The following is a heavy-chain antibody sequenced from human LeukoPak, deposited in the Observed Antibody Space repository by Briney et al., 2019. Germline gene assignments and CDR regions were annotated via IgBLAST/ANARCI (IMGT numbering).Heavy chain of an antibody. CDR1: GFIFSSYS. V-gene: IGHV3-48*01. J-gene: IGHJ3*02. CDR3: ANYDYATTGGAFDI. CDR2: INSYSNTL. D-gene: IGHD3-16*01. Sequence: GGSLRLSCAASGFIFSSYSMNWVRQAPGKGLEWVSYINSYSNTLYYADSVKGRFTISRDNAKNSLYLQMNSLRVEDTAVYYCANYDYATTGGAFDIWGQGTMVTVSS.